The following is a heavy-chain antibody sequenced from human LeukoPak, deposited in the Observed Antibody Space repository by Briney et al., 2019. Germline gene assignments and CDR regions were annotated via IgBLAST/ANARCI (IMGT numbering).Heavy chain of an antibody. Sequence: GASVKVSCKDSGYTFTSYGISWVRQAPGQGLEWMGWISAHNGNTNYAQKLQGRVTMTTDTSTSTAYMELRSLRSDDTAVYYCARAHAAYSSSWYSLYYFDYWGQGTLVTVSS. CDR1: GYTFTSYG. CDR3: ARAHAAYSSSWYSLYYFDY. D-gene: IGHD6-13*01. J-gene: IGHJ4*02. V-gene: IGHV1-18*01. CDR2: ISAHNGNT.